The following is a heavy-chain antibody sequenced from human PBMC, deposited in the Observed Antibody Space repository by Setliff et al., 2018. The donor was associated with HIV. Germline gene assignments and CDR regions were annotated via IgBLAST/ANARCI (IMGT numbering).Heavy chain of an antibody. CDR2: IYYSGST. CDR1: TDPITTPYY. J-gene: IGHJ4*02. V-gene: IGHV4-38-2*02. Sequence: KPSETLSLTCTVSTDPITTPYYWGWIRQPPGKGLEWIGNIYYSGSTYYNPSLKSRVTISVDRSQNHFSLKLSSVTAADTAVYYCAREVDYYDSSRYLLLYYFDSWGQGTLVTVSS. CDR3: AREVDYYDSSRYLLLYYFDS. D-gene: IGHD3-22*01.